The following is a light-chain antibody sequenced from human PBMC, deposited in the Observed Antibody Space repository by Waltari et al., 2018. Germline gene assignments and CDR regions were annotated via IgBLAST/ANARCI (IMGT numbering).Light chain of an antibody. V-gene: IGLV2-8*01. CDR2: EVS. CDR1: SSDVGGFDY. J-gene: IGLJ2*01. CDR3: SSFAGSSQML. Sequence: QSALIQPPSASGSPGQSVTISCTGTSSDVGGFDYVSWYQQHPGKVPRLMIYEVSKRPSGVPDRFSGSKSGNTASLTVSWLQIEDEAEYYCSSFAGSSQMLFGGGTKLTVL.